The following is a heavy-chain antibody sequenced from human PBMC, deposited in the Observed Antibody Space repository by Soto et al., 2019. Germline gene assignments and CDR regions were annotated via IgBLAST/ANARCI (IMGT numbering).Heavy chain of an antibody. D-gene: IGHD3-10*01. CDR3: ARDHITMVRRVIEYHGMDV. CDR1: GASSSSYS. Sequence: ESLSLSCTVSGASSSSYSWSWIRQAPGKGLEWIGYIYYTGSSHYSPSLKSRVTISVDTSKKQFSLRLKAVTAADTAVYYCARDHITMVRRVIEYHGMDVWGQGITVTVSS. CDR2: IYYTGSS. J-gene: IGHJ6*02. V-gene: IGHV4-59*01.